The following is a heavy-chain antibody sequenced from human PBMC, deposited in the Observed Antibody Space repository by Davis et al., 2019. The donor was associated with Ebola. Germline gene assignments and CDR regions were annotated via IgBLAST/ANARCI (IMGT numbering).Heavy chain of an antibody. Sequence: PGGSLRLSCTVSGGSISSYYWSWIRQPPGKGLEWIGYIYYSGSTNYNPSLKSRVTISVDTSKNQFSLKLSSVTAADTAVYYCARQDYGFDPWGQGTLVTVSS. V-gene: IGHV4-59*08. CDR1: GGSISSYY. CDR3: ARQDYGFDP. D-gene: IGHD4-17*01. J-gene: IGHJ5*02. CDR2: IYYSGST.